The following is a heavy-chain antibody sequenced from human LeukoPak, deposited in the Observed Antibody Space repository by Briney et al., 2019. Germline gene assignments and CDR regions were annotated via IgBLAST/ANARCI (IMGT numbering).Heavy chain of an antibody. Sequence: PSETLSLTCAVSGGSVSITNWWSWVRQPPGKGLEWIGEIYHSGSTNYNPSLKSRVTISVDKSKNQFSLKLSPVTAADTAVYYCAKKYYYDSSPLDYWGQGTLVTVSS. CDR3: AKKYYYDSSPLDY. CDR1: GGSVSITNW. D-gene: IGHD3-22*01. V-gene: IGHV4-4*02. CDR2: IYHSGST. J-gene: IGHJ4*02.